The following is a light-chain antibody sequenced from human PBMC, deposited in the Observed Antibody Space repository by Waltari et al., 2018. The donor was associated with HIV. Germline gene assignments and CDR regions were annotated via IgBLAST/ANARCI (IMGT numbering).Light chain of an antibody. Sequence: EIVLTQSPGTLSLSPGERATLSCRASQSVSSSYLAWYQQKPGQAPRLLIYGASSRATDIPDRFSGSGSGTDFTLTISRLEPEDFAVYYCQQYGSSLVTFGGGTNVEIK. V-gene: IGKV3-20*01. J-gene: IGKJ4*01. CDR2: GAS. CDR1: QSVSSSY. CDR3: QQYGSSLVT.